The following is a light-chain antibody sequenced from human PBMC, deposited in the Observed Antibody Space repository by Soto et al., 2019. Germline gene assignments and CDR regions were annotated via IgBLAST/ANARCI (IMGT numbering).Light chain of an antibody. V-gene: IGKV3-15*01. CDR3: QQYNNWPWT. J-gene: IGKJ1*01. Sequence: EIVMTQSPATLSVSPGERATLSCRASQSVSSNLAWYQQKPGQAPRLLIYGASTRATGIPDRFSGSGSGTEFTLNISSRQSEDFAVYYCQQYNNWPWTFGQGTKVEI. CDR2: GAS. CDR1: QSVSSN.